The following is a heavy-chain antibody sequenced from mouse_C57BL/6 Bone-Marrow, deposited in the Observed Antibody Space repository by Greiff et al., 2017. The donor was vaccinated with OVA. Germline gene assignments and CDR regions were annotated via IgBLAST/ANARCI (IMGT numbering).Heavy chain of an antibody. CDR3: ARKGDYYGSSYFAY. Sequence: QVQLKQPGAELVKPGASVKMSCKASGYTFTSYWITWVKQRPGQGLEWIGDIYPGSGSTNYNEKFKSKATLTVDTSSSTAYMQLSSLTSEDSAVYYGARKGDYYGSSYFAYWGQGTLVTVSA. CDR2: IYPGSGST. CDR1: GYTFTSYW. V-gene: IGHV1-55*01. D-gene: IGHD1-1*01. J-gene: IGHJ3*01.